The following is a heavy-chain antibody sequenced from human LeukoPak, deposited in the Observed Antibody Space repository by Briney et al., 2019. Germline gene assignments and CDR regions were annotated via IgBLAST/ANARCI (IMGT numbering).Heavy chain of an antibody. CDR1: VFTVSSNY. D-gene: IGHD2-15*01. V-gene: IGHV3-53*01. J-gene: IGHJ6*02. Sequence: GGSLRLSCAASVFTVSSNYMSWVRQAPGKGLEWVSVIYSGGSTYYADSVKGRFTISRDNSKNTLYLQMNSLRAEDTAVYYCARDTLDIENYYYGMDVWGQGTTVTVSS. CDR2: IYSGGST. CDR3: ARDTLDIENYYYGMDV.